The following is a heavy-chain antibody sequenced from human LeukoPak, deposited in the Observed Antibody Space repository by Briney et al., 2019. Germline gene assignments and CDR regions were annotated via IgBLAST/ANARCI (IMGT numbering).Heavy chain of an antibody. D-gene: IGHD3-22*01. J-gene: IGHJ4*02. CDR1: GVSISSYY. V-gene: IGHV4-4*07. CDR3: ARDRYYYDSSGYRFFDY. Sequence: SETLSLTCTVSGVSISSYYWSWIRQPAGKGLEWIGRIYTSGSTNYNPSLKSRVTMSVDTSKNQFSLKLSSVTAADTAVYYCARDRYYYDSSGYRFFDYWGQGTLVTVSP. CDR2: IYTSGST.